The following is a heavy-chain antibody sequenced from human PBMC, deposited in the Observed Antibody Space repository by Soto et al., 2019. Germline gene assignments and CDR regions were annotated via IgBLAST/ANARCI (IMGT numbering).Heavy chain of an antibody. CDR1: GYTFTTYG. V-gene: IGHV1-18*04. CDR2: ISASNGNT. CDR3: ASEPIYYNDGSGYYPLGY. Sequence: QVLLVQSGPEVKKPGASVKVSCKASGYTFTTYGFSWVRQAPGQGLECVGWISASNGNTHYSEKFQGRVTMTTDTSTNTAYMELRSQTSGDTAVYYCASEPIYYNDGSGYYPLGYWGQGTLVTVSS. D-gene: IGHD3-22*01. J-gene: IGHJ4*02.